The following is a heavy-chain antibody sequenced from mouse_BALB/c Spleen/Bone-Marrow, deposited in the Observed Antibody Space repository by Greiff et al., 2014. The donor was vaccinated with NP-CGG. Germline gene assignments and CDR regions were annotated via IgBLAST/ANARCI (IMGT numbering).Heavy chain of an antibody. V-gene: IGHV5-17*02. D-gene: IGHD1-1*01. CDR3: ARSGSSSGYFDY. CDR2: ISSGSSTI. Sequence: QRVESGGGLVQPGGSRKLSCAASGFTFSSFGMHWVRQAPEKGLEWVAYISSGSSTIYYADTVMGRFTISRDNPKNTLFLQMTSLRSEDTAMYYCARSGSSSGYFDYWGQGTTLTVSS. J-gene: IGHJ2*01. CDR1: GFTFSSFG.